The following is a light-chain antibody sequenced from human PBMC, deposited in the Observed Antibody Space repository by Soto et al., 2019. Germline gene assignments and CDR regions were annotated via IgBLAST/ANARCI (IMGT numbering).Light chain of an antibody. J-gene: IGKJ1*01. V-gene: IGKV1-5*03. CDR1: QSVSSW. Sequence: DIQMTQSPSTLSASVGDRVTITCRASQSVSSWLAWYQQRPGKAPKLLIYKASTLESGVPSRFSGSGSGTESTLTINSLQPDDFATFYCQQYNTYPWTFGQGTKVEIK. CDR2: KAS. CDR3: QQYNTYPWT.